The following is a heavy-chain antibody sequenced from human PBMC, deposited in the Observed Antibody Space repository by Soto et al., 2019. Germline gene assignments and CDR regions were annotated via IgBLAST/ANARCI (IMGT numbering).Heavy chain of an antibody. J-gene: IGHJ5*02. Sequence: QVQLQQWGAGLLKSSETLSLTCDIYGGYFSASYWSWIRQTPGKGLEWLGELNHAGTTDYNPSVEGRIVISADASKNQFSLKLTSVTAADTAVYYCATGGLFSSWGQGTLVTVSS. CDR2: LNHAGTT. CDR1: GGYFSASY. CDR3: ATGGLFSS. V-gene: IGHV4-34*01.